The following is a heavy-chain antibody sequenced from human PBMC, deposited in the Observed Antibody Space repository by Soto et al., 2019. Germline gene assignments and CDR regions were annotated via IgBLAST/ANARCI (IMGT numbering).Heavy chain of an antibody. J-gene: IGHJ3*01. Sequence: EVQLVESGGGLVMPGGSLRLSCAASGFTFSAYHMNWVRQAPGKGLEWVSSINPTSSHIYYADSVRGGFTISRDDSKNSVSLQLSSLRTEDAALYYCARGYCGGGGCYLRRDAIDVWGQGTMFTVSS. CDR3: ARGYCGGGGCYLRRDAIDV. D-gene: IGHD2-15*01. CDR1: GFTFSAYH. V-gene: IGHV3-21*01. CDR2: INPTSSHI.